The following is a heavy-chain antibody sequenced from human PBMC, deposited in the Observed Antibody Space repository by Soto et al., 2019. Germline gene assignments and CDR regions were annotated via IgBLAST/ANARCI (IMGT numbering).Heavy chain of an antibody. Sequence: QVQLVQSGAEVKKPGSSVKVSCKASGGTFSSYAISWVRQAPGQGLEWMGGIIPIFGTANYAQKFQGRVTNTADESTSTAQMELSRLRSEDTAVYYCAREIARGFWELFSYYYGMDVWGQGTTVTVSS. V-gene: IGHV1-69*01. J-gene: IGHJ6*02. CDR3: AREIARGFWELFSYYYGMDV. CDR1: GGTFSSYA. CDR2: IIPIFGTA. D-gene: IGHD3-10*01.